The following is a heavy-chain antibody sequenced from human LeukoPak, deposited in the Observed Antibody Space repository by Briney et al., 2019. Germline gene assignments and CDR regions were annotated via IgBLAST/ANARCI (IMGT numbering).Heavy chain of an antibody. J-gene: IGHJ4*02. CDR2: IYHSGST. D-gene: IGHD6-13*01. Sequence: SETLSLTCAVSGGSISSGGYSWSWIRQPPGKGLEWIGYIYHSGSTNYNPSLKSRVTISVDTSKNQFSLNLSSVTAADTAVYYCARLFSSWYADYWGQGTLVTVSS. V-gene: IGHV4-30-2*02. CDR1: GGSISSGGYS. CDR3: ARLFSSWYADY.